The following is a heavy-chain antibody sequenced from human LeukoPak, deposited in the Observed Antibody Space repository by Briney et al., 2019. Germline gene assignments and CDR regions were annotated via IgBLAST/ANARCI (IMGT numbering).Heavy chain of an antibody. CDR2: TYYSETT. V-gene: IGHV4-59*01. CDR1: TGSISGYN. J-gene: IGHJ4*02. Sequence: PSETLSRNGTGSTGSISGYNWSWIRQPPGKGRKGSGNTYYSETTNSNPSLNSRVTISVDTSKNQFSLKLSSVTAADTAVYYCARVGQAAELWWSPLGYFDYWGQGTLVTVSS. D-gene: IGHD2-21*01. CDR3: ARVGQAAELWWSPLGYFDY.